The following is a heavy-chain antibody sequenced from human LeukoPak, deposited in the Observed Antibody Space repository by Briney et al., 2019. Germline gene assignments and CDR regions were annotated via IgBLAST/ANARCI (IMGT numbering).Heavy chain of an antibody. V-gene: IGHV4-61*02. Sequence: SQTLSLTCTVSGASISSGSYYWSWIRQPAGKGLEWIGRVYTSGSTNYNPSLKSRVNISLDTPKNQFSLKLISVTAADTAVYYCARGVSSGWYDGQGWFDPWGQGTLVTVSS. D-gene: IGHD6-19*01. CDR1: GASISSGSYY. CDR3: ARGVSSGWYDGQGWFDP. J-gene: IGHJ5*02. CDR2: VYTSGST.